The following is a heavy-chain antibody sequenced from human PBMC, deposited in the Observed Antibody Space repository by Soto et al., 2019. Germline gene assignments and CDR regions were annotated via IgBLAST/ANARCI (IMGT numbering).Heavy chain of an antibody. J-gene: IGHJ4*02. V-gene: IGHV1-69*13. CDR2: IIPIFGTA. CDR3: ARDRAPYDSSGYDY. CDR1: GGTFSSYA. Sequence: ASVKVSCKASGGTFSSYAISWVRQAPGQGLEWMGGIIPIFGTANYAQKFQGRVTITADESTSTAYMELSSLRSEDTAVYYCARDRAPYDSSGYDYWGQGTLVTVSS. D-gene: IGHD3-22*01.